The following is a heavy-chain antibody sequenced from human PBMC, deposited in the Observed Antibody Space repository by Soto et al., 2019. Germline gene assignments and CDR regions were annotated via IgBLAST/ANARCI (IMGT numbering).Heavy chain of an antibody. V-gene: IGHV3-23*01. CDR3: AKRELDF. CDR1: GFTFSNYA. CDR2: ISGSGGST. Sequence: PGGSLRLSCAASGFTFSNYAMTWVRQAPGMGLEWVSTISGSGGSTYYADSVKGRFTNPRDNSKNTLYLQMNTLRAEDTAVYYCAKRELDFWGQGALVTVSS. J-gene: IGHJ4*02.